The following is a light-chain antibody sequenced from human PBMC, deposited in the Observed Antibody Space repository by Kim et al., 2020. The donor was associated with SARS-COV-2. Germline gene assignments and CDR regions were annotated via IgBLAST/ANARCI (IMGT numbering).Light chain of an antibody. J-gene: IGKJ4*01. V-gene: IGKV1-33*01. CDR3: QQSDNLPT. CDR1: QDISNY. CDR2: DTS. Sequence: SGSVGDRVAITCQASQDISNYLNWYQQKPGKAPKLLIYDTSNLKTGVPSRFSGSGSGTDFTFTISGLQPEDIATYYCQQSDNLPTFGGGTKVDIK.